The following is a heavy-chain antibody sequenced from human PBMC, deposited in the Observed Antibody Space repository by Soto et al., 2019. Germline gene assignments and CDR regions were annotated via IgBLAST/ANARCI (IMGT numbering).Heavy chain of an antibody. J-gene: IGHJ6*02. V-gene: IGHV1-2*02. CDR2: INPNSGGT. D-gene: IGHD5-18*01. CDR3: ASASNALWSPPDSYGPGPTYYYYGMDV. CDR1: GYTFTGYY. Sequence: QVQLVQSGAEVKKPGASVKVSCKAFGYTFTGYYMHWVRQAPGQGLEWMGWINPNSGGTNYAQKFQGRVTMTRDTSISTAYMELSRLRSDDTAVYYCASASNALWSPPDSYGPGPTYYYYGMDVWGQGTTVTVSS.